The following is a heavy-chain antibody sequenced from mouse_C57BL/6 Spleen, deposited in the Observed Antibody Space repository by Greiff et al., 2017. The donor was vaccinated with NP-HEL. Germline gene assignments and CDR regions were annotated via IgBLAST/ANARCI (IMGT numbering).Heavy chain of an antibody. CDR2: INPNNGGT. Sequence: EVQLQQSGPELVKPGASVKISCKASGYTFTDYYMNWVKQSHGKSLEWIGDINPNNGGTSYNQKFKGKATLTVDKSSSTAYMELRSLTSEDSAVYYCASGYYYGSSLDYWGQGTTLTVSS. CDR1: GYTFTDYY. D-gene: IGHD1-1*01. J-gene: IGHJ2*01. CDR3: ASGYYYGSSLDY. V-gene: IGHV1-26*01.